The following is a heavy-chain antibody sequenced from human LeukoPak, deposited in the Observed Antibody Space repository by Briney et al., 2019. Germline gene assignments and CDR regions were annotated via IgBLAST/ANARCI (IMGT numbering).Heavy chain of an antibody. D-gene: IGHD1-1*01. Sequence: GGSLRLSCAASGFTFSSYSMNWVRQAPGKGLEWVSAISGSGGSTYYADSVKGRFTISRDNSKNTLYLQMNSLRAEDTAVYYCAKAGRGYYFDYWGQGTLVTVSS. J-gene: IGHJ4*02. CDR1: GFTFSSYS. CDR2: ISGSGGST. CDR3: AKAGRGYYFDY. V-gene: IGHV3-23*01.